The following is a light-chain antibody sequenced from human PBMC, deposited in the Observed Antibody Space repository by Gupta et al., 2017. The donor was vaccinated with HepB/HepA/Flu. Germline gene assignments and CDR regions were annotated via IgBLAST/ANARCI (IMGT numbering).Light chain of an antibody. CDR3: SSYAGSNNFV. V-gene: IGLV2-8*01. CDR1: SSDVGGYNY. J-gene: IGLJ1*01. Sequence: QSALTQPPSASGSPGQSVTISCTGTSSDVGGYNYVSWYQLHPGKAHKLMIYDVTNRPAGVPDRFSGSKAGNTASLTVSGLQAEDEADYYCSSYAGSNNFVFGTGTKVTVL. CDR2: DVT.